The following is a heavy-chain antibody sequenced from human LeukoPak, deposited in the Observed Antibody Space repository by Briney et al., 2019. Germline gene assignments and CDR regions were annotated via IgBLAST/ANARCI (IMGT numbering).Heavy chain of an antibody. CDR2: IYYSGST. CDR3: ARGVPYDFWSGYPNNCFDP. D-gene: IGHD3-3*01. J-gene: IGHJ5*02. Sequence: PSETLSLTCTVSGASISSYYWSWIRQPPGKGLEWIGYIYYSGSTKYNPPLKSRVTISVDTSKNQFSPKLSSVTAADTAVYYCARGVPYDFWSGYPNNCFDPWGQGTLVTVSS. CDR1: GASISSYY. V-gene: IGHV4-59*01.